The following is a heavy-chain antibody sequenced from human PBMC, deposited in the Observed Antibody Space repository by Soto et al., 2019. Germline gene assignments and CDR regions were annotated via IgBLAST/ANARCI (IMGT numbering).Heavy chain of an antibody. D-gene: IGHD5-18*01. CDR3: AKVGYSYGSPLDY. V-gene: IGHV3-30*18. J-gene: IGHJ4*02. CDR1: GFTFSSYC. CDR2: ISYDGSNK. Sequence: GGSLRLSCAATGFTFSSYCMHWVRQAPGKGLEWVGVISYDGSNKYYAAPVKGRFTISRDNSKNMLYLQMNSLRAEDTAVYYCAKVGYSYGSPLDYWGQGTLVTVSS.